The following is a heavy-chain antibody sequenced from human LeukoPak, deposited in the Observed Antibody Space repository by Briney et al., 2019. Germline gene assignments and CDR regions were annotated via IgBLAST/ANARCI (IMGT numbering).Heavy chain of an antibody. CDR2: IWYDGSNK. CDR3: AREPPLYYYGSGSYFDY. CDR1: GFTFSSYG. V-gene: IGHV3-33*01. Sequence: QPGGSLRLSCAASGFTFSSYGMHWVRQAPGKGLEWVAVIWYDGSNKYYADSVKGRFTISRDNSKNTLYLQMNSLRAEDTAVYYCAREPPLYYYGSGSYFDYWGQGTLVTVSS. D-gene: IGHD3-10*01. J-gene: IGHJ4*02.